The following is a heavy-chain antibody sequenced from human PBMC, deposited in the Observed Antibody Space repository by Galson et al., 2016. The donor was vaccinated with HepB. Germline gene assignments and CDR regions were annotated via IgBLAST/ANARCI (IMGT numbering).Heavy chain of an antibody. V-gene: IGHV4-34*01. Sequence: SETLSLTCAVYGGPFIGYSWSWIRQPPGKELEWIGSMYYSGGTYYNPSLKSRVTISVDTSKNQFSLKLSSLTAADTAVYYCARHVIDGYPHYFDYWGQGTLVTVSS. CDR1: GGPFIGYS. J-gene: IGHJ4*02. CDR3: ARHVIDGYPHYFDY. CDR2: MYYSGGT. D-gene: IGHD5-24*01.